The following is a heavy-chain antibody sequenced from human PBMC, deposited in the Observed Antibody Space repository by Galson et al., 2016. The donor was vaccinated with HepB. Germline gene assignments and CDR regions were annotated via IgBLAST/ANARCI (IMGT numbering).Heavy chain of an antibody. CDR3: ARVGAIGAGTGFFDY. CDR2: MSAYTGDT. V-gene: IGHV1-18*01. Sequence: SVKVSCKASGYTFSSYGIIWVRQAPGQGLEWMGWMSAYTGDTNYAQNFQDRVTMTRDKSTDTAYMELRSLRSDDTAVYFCARVGAIGAGTGFFDYWGQGTLVTVSS. J-gene: IGHJ4*02. D-gene: IGHD1-26*01. CDR1: GYTFSSYG.